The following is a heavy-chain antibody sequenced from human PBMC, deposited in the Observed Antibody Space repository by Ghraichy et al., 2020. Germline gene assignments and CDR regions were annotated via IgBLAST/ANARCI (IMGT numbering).Heavy chain of an antibody. J-gene: IGHJ4*02. V-gene: IGHV4-39*07. Sequence: SETLSLTCTVSGGSISSSSYYWGWIRQPPGKGLEWIGSIYYSGSTYYNPSLKSRVTISVDTSKNQFSLKLSSVTAADTAVYYCARDNSATISFDYWGQGTLVTVSS. CDR2: IYYSGST. CDR3: ARDNSATISFDY. D-gene: IGHD2-15*01. CDR1: GGSISSSSYY.